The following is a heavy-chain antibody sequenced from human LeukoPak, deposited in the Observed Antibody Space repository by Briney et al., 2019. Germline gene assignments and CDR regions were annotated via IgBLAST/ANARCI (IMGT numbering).Heavy chain of an antibody. CDR1: GFTVSFCA. CDR3: TKGDDYGATTRLPKYNWFDP. V-gene: IGHV3-30*02. J-gene: IGHJ5*02. D-gene: IGHD4/OR15-4a*01. CDR2: IRYDGNNK. Sequence: GVSLRRSCAASGFTVSFCARDWVRQAPGNGLEWVAFIRYDGNNKNYAASGKGRFTSARDNSMDTLYLQRNSLRADDTAVYYCTKGDDYGATTRLPKYNWFDPWGQGTLVTVSS.